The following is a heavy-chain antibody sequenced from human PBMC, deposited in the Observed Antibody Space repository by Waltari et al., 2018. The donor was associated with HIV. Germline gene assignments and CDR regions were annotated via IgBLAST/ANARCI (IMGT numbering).Heavy chain of an antibody. V-gene: IGHV3-7*03. CDR1: GFIFSRYY. CDR2: IKQDESEK. CDR3: ARGPPFEYCSSTSCRFNWFDP. J-gene: IGHJ5*02. D-gene: IGHD2-2*01. Sequence: EVQLVESGGGLVQPGGSLRLSCAASGFIFSRYYMNWVRQAPGKGLTWVANIKQDESEKYYVDSVKGRFTISRDDAKNLLYLQMNSLRADDTAVYFCARGPPFEYCSSTSCRFNWFDPWGQGTLVTVSS.